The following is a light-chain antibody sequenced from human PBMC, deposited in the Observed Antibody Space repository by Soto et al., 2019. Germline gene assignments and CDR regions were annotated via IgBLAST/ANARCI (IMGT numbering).Light chain of an antibody. CDR2: SAS. CDR3: QQSYSTPRT. Sequence: DIQMAPSPSSLSASVGDRVTITCLASQTISSYLHWYQQKPGKVPKLLIYSASNLESGVPSRFSGSGSGTDFTLTISSLQPEDFATYYCQQSYSTPRTFGQGTKVDIK. V-gene: IGKV1-39*01. CDR1: QTISSY. J-gene: IGKJ1*01.